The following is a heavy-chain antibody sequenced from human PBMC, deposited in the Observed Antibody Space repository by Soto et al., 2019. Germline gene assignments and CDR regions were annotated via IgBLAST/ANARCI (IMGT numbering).Heavy chain of an antibody. D-gene: IGHD6-19*01. J-gene: IGHJ6*02. CDR3: ARGRGRRYSCGLNPLYGMDV. CDR1: GFTFSDYY. CDR2: ISSSGSTI. Sequence: QVQLVESGGGLVKPGGSLRLSCAASGFTFSDYYMSWIRQAPGKGLEWVSYISSSGSTIYYADSVKGRFTISRDNAKNSLYLKMNSLRAEDTAVYYCARGRGRRYSCGLNPLYGMDVWGPGTTVTVSS. V-gene: IGHV3-11*01.